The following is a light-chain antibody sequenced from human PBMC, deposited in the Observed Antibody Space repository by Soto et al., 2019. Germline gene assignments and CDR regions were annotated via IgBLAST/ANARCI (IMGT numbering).Light chain of an antibody. V-gene: IGKV1-27*01. J-gene: IGKJ4*01. Sequence: DIQMTQSPSSLSASVGDRVTITCRASQAIYNYLAWYQQKPGKVPTLLISAASTLQSGVPSRFSGSGSGTDFTLTISSLQPEDVATYYCQEFSAVPTYGGGTKVEI. CDR1: QAIYNY. CDR3: QEFSAVPT. CDR2: AAS.